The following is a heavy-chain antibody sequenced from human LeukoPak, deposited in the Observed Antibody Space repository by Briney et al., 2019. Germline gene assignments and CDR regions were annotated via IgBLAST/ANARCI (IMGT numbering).Heavy chain of an antibody. V-gene: IGHV5-51*01. CDR1: GYSFTNYW. Sequence: GESLKISCKGSGYSFTNYWIGWVRQMPGEGLDWMGIIYPGDSDTRYSPSFQGQVTISADKSISTAYLQWSSLKASDTAMYYCARAGYNSGWYEVDYWGQGTLVTVSS. J-gene: IGHJ4*02. D-gene: IGHD6-19*01. CDR3: ARAGYNSGWYEVDY. CDR2: IYPGDSDT.